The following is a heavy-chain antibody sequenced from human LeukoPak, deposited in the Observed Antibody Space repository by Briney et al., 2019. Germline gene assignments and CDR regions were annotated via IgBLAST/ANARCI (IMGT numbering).Heavy chain of an antibody. CDR1: GYSISSGYY. Sequence: PSETLSLTCAVSGYSISSGYYWGWIRQPPGKGLEWIGSIYYSGSTYYNPSLKSRVTISVDTSKNQFSLKLSSVTAADTAVYYCARQEYYDILTGYQNPDYYFDYWGQGTLVTVSS. CDR3: ARQEYYDILTGYQNPDYYFDY. V-gene: IGHV4-38-2*01. CDR2: IYYSGST. J-gene: IGHJ4*02. D-gene: IGHD3-9*01.